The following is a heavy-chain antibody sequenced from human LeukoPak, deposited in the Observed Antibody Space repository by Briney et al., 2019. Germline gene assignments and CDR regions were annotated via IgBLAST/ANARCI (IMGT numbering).Heavy chain of an antibody. D-gene: IGHD5-24*01. CDR1: GGTFSSYA. V-gene: IGHV1-69*06. CDR2: IIPIFGTA. Sequence: GSSVKVSCKASGGTFSSYAISWVRQAPGQGLEWMGGIIPIFGTANYAQKFQGRVTITADKSTSTAYMELSSLRSEDTAVYYCARAVGRWLPRENYYYYYYMDVWGKGTTVTVSS. J-gene: IGHJ6*03. CDR3: ARAVGRWLPRENYYYYYYMDV.